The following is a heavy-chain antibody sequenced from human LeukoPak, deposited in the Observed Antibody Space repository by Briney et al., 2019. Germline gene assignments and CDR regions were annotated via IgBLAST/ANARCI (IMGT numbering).Heavy chain of an antibody. CDR3: ARDGFLGPVTAYLDY. CDR2: ISSSGSTI. CDR1: GFTFSDYY. D-gene: IGHD2-21*02. Sequence: GGSLRLSCAASGFTFSDYYMSWIRQAPGKGLEWVSYISSSGSTIYYADSVKGRFTISRDNAKNSLYLQMNSLRAEDTAVYYCARDGFLGPVTAYLDYWGQGTPVTVSS. J-gene: IGHJ4*02. V-gene: IGHV3-11*04.